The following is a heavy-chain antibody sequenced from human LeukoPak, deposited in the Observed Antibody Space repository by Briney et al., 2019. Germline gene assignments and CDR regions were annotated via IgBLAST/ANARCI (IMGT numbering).Heavy chain of an antibody. D-gene: IGHD3-3*01. J-gene: IGHJ3*02. CDR2: IKQDGSEK. Sequence: GGSLRLSCAASGFTFSSYWMSWVRQAPGKGLEWVANIKQDGSEKYYVDSVKGRFTISRDNAKNSLYLQMNSLRAEDTAVYYCAKRRIFGVAHDAFDIWGQGTMVTVSS. CDR3: AKRRIFGVAHDAFDI. V-gene: IGHV3-7*01. CDR1: GFTFSSYW.